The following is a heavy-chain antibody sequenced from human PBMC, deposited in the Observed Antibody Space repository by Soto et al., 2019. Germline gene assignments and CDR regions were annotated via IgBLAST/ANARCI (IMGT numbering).Heavy chain of an antibody. J-gene: IGHJ6*02. D-gene: IGHD2-21*01. Sequence: EVQLVESGGGLVQPGGPLRLSCAASGFTFSNYEMHWVRQVPGKGLEWVSGIGTAGDTKYVGSVKGRFTISRDNAKSSLYLQMNSLRAEDTAVYYCAGRRQVINDYYGLAHWGQGTTVIVSS. CDR2: IGTAGDT. CDR1: GFTFSNYE. CDR3: AGRRQVINDYYGLAH. V-gene: IGHV3-13*01.